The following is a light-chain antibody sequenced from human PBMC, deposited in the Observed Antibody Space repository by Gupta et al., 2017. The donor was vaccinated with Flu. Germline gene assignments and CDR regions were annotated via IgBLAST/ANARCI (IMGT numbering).Light chain of an antibody. Sequence: SYVLTQPPSVSVAPGQTARITRGGTNIVTKSVHWYQQKPGQAPVLVVYDDYDRPSGIPERFSGSNFGNTATLTISRVEAGDGADYYCQVWDTSSDWVFGGGTKLTVL. CDR1: NIVTKS. CDR2: DDY. CDR3: QVWDTSSDWV. J-gene: IGLJ3*02. V-gene: IGLV3-21*02.